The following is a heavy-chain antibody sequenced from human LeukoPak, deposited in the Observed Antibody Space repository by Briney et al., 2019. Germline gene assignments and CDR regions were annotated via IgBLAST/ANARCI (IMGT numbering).Heavy chain of an antibody. CDR2: IYHSGST. CDR1: GHSISSGSY. CDR3: ARHPGPDY. V-gene: IGHV4-38-2*01. Sequence: PSETLSLTRAVSGHSISSGSYWGWIRQPPGKGLEWIGSIYHSGSTYYNPSLKSRVTISVDTSKNQFSLKLNSVTAADTAVYYCARHPGPDYWGQGTLVTVSS. J-gene: IGHJ4*02.